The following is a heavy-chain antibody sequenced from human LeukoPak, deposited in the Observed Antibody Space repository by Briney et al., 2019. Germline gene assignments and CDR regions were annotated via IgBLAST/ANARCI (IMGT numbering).Heavy chain of an antibody. V-gene: IGHV1-2*02. CDR1: GYTFTGYY. D-gene: IGHD3-9*01. J-gene: IGHJ4*02. CDR3: ARSPHILTGENFDY. Sequence: ASVKVSCKASGYTFTGYYLHWVRQAPGQGLEWMGWIDPTSGGTNYAQKFQDRVTMTRDTSISTAYMELSRLRSDDTAVYYCARSPHILTGENFDYWGQGTLVTVSS. CDR2: IDPTSGGT.